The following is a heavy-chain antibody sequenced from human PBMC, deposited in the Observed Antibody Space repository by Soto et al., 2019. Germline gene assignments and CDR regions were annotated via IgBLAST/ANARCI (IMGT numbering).Heavy chain of an antibody. V-gene: IGHV4-59*08. CDR3: ARQGHDYGDYLDY. CDR1: GGSISSYY. D-gene: IGHD4-17*01. Sequence: SETLSLTCTVSGGSISSYYWSWIRQPPGKGLEWIGYIYYSGSTNYNPSLKSRVTISVDTSKNQFSLKLSSVTAADTAVYYCARQGHDYGDYLDYWGQGTLVTVSS. CDR2: IYYSGST. J-gene: IGHJ4*02.